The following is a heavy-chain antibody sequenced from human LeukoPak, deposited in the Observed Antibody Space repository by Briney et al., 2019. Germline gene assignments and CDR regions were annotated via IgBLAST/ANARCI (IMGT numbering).Heavy chain of an antibody. CDR1: GYTFTGYY. CDR2: INPNSGGT. Sequence: VASVKVSCKASGYTFTGYYMHWVRQAPGQGLEGMGWINPNSGGTNYAQKFQGWVTMTRDTSISTAYMELSRLRSDDTAVYYCARALAAAASFDSWGQGTLVTVSS. J-gene: IGHJ4*02. CDR3: ARALAAAASFDS. D-gene: IGHD2-15*01. V-gene: IGHV1-2*04.